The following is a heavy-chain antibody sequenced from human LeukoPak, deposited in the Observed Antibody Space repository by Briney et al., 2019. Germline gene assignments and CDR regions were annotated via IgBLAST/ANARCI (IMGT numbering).Heavy chain of an antibody. J-gene: IGHJ4*02. D-gene: IGHD2-21*02. V-gene: IGHV3-21*01. CDR1: GFTFSDYT. CDR2: ISGGSRSI. CDR3: ARDYFYCGGDCFVDY. Sequence: NAGGSLRLSRAASGFTFSDYTMNWVRQAPGKGLEWVSSISGGSRSIHYVDSVKGRFTISRDNAKNSLYLQMNSLRAEDTAVYYCARDYFYCGGDCFVDYWGQGTLVTVSS.